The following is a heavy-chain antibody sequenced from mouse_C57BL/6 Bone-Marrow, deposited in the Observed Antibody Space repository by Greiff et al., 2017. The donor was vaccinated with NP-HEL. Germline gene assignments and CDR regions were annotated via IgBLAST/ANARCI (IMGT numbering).Heavy chain of an antibody. CDR2: LYPGNSDT. CDR3: TRFLLRSDYFDY. D-gene: IGHD1-1*01. Sequence: VQLKQSGTVLARPGASVKMSCKTSGYTFTSYWMHWVKQRPGQGLEWIGALYPGNSDTSYNQKFKGKAKLTAVTSASTAYMELSSLTNEDSAVYYCTRFLLRSDYFDYWGQGTTLTVSS. V-gene: IGHV1-5*01. J-gene: IGHJ2*01. CDR1: GYTFTSYW.